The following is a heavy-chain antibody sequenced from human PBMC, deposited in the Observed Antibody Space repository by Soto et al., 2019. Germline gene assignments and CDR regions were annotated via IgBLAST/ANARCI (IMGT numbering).Heavy chain of an antibody. J-gene: IGHJ3*02. CDR3: ARDLSSTEGAVAGHAFDI. CDR1: GGSFSGYY. Sequence: PSETLSLTCAVYGGSFSGYYWSWIRQPPGEGLEWSGEINHSGSTNYNPSLKSRVTISVDTSKNQFSLKLSSVTAADTAVYYCARDLSSTEGAVAGHAFDIWGQGTRVTVSS. D-gene: IGHD6-19*01. CDR2: INHSGST. V-gene: IGHV4-34*01.